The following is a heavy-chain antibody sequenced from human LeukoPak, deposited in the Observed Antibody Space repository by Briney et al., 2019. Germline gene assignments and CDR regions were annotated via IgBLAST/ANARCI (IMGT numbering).Heavy chain of an antibody. CDR2: ITQDGGEK. V-gene: IGHV3-7*01. CDR3: ARLKDSATRYDY. CDR1: GFSFGGHS. J-gene: IGHJ4*02. D-gene: IGHD5-18*01. Sequence: GGSLRLSCAASGFSFGGHSMRWVRQAPGEGPEWVATITQDGGEKLYLDSVRGRFSISRDNARNSLSLQMDSLRAEDTAVYYCARLKDSATRYDYWGQGTLVTVSS.